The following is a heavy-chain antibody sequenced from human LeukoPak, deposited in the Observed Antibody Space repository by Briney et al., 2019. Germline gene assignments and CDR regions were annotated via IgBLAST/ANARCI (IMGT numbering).Heavy chain of an antibody. V-gene: IGHV3-43*02. J-gene: IGHJ4*02. D-gene: IGHD5-24*01. CDR1: GFMFDDYA. Sequence: PGGSLRISCAASGFMFDDYAMHWVRQVPGKGLEWVSLISGDGVSRFYADSVKGRFTISRDNNNDSLSLQMNRLTTEDTAYYYCAREQFSHTSNYFDTWGQGILVTVS. CDR3: AREQFSHTSNYFDT. CDR2: ISGDGVSR.